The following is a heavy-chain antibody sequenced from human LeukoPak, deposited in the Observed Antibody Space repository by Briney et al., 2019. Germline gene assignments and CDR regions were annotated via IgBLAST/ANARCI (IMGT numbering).Heavy chain of an antibody. V-gene: IGHV3-43D*03. CDR1: GFTFDDYA. Sequence: PGGSLRLSCAASGFTFDDYAMHWVRQAPGKGLEWVSLISWDGGSTYYADSVKGRFTISRDNSKNSLYLQMNSLRAEDTALYYCAKGAASSSWYHMDVWGKGTTVTVSS. D-gene: IGHD6-13*01. CDR2: ISWDGGST. CDR3: AKGAASSSWYHMDV. J-gene: IGHJ6*03.